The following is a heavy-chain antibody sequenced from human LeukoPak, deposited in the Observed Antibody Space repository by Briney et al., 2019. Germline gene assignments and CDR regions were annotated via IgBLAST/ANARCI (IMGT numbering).Heavy chain of an antibody. V-gene: IGHV4-34*01. Sequence: SETLSLTCAVYGGSFSGYYWSWIRQPPGTGLEWIGEINHSGSTNYNPSLKSRVTISVDTSKNQFSLKLSSVTAADTAVYYCARNSCSGGSCYDNRGYFDYWGQGTLVTVSS. J-gene: IGHJ4*02. CDR3: ARNSCSGGSCYDNRGYFDY. CDR1: GGSFSGYY. CDR2: INHSGST. D-gene: IGHD2-15*01.